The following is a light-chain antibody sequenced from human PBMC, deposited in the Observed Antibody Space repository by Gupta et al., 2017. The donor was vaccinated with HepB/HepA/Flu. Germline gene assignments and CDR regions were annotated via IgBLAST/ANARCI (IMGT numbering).Light chain of an antibody. Sequence: QSVLTQPPSASGTPGQRVTISCSGSSSNIGSNYVYWYQQLTGTDHKRRIYSNNRRPSGVTDRFSGPKAGTSGYRAIRGLRSEDEAEDYCAAWDDSLRGPGLGGGNKM. CDR2: SNN. V-gene: IGLV1-47*02. CDR3: AAWDDSLRGPG. CDR1: SSNIGSNY. J-gene: IGLJ2*01.